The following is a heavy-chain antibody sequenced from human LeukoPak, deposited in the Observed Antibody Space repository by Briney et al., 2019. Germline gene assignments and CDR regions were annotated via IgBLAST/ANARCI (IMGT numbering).Heavy chain of an antibody. CDR2: IYYSGST. Sequence: PSETLSLTCTVSGGSISSYYWSWIRQPPGKGLEWIGYIYYSGSTNYNPSLKSRVTISVDTSKNQFSLKLSSVTAADTAVYYCARVSLWFGERSAFDIWGQGTMVTVSS. D-gene: IGHD3-10*01. CDR1: GGSISSYY. V-gene: IGHV4-59*01. J-gene: IGHJ3*02. CDR3: ARVSLWFGERSAFDI.